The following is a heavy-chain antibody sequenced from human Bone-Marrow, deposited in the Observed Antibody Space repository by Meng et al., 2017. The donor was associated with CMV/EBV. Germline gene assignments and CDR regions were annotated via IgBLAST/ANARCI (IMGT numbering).Heavy chain of an antibody. CDR3: AGSCTSNGYGMDV. D-gene: IGHD2-2*01. J-gene: IGHJ6*02. Sequence: ASVKVSCKASGGTFSAHAISWVRQATGQRIEWMGWMNPNSCNTGYAQKFQGRVTMTRNTSISTAYMELNSLRSEDPAVYYCAGSCTSNGYGMDVWGQGTPVTVS. V-gene: IGHV1-8*02. CDR2: MNPNSCNT. CDR1: GGTFSAHA.